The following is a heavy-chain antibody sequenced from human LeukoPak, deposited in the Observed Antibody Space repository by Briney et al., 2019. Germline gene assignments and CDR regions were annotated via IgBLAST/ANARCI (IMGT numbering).Heavy chain of an antibody. CDR3: ARRSANLVGSYYFDY. J-gene: IGHJ4*02. CDR1: GYTFTSYG. V-gene: IGHV1-18*01. D-gene: IGHD1-26*01. Sequence: ASVKVSCKASGYTFTSYGISWVRQAPGQGLEWMGWISAYNGNTNYAQKLQGRVTMTTDTSTSTAYMELRSLSSDDTAVYYCARRSANLVGSYYFDYWGKGTLVTVSS. CDR2: ISAYNGNT.